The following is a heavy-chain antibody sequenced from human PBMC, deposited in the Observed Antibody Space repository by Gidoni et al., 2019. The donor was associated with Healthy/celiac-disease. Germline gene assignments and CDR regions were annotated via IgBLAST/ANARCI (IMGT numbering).Heavy chain of an antibody. J-gene: IGHJ3*02. CDR2: ISGSGGST. Sequence: EVQLLESGGGLLPPGGFLRLSCAASGFTFSSYAMSCVRQAPGKGLEWVSAISGSGGSTYYADSVKGRFTISRDNSKNTLYLKMNSLRAEDTAVYYCAKDLLSSGYYSGAFDIWGQGTMVTVSS. CDR1: GFTFSSYA. V-gene: IGHV3-23*01. CDR3: AKDLLSSGYYSGAFDI. D-gene: IGHD3-22*01.